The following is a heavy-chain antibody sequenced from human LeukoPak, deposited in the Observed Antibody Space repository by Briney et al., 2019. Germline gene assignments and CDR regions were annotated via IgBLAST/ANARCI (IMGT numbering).Heavy chain of an antibody. CDR1: GFTFSSYW. V-gene: IGHV3-74*01. CDR3: ARVGGLRYFDWLPQYYYYGMDI. J-gene: IGHJ6*02. CDR2: INNDGSYT. Sequence: GGSLRLSCAASGFTFSSYWMHWVRQAPGKGLVWVSRINNDGSYTSDADSVKGRFTIFRDNAKNTLYLQMNSLRDEDTGVYYCARVGGLRYFDWLPQYYYYGMDIWGQGTTVTVPS. D-gene: IGHD3-9*01.